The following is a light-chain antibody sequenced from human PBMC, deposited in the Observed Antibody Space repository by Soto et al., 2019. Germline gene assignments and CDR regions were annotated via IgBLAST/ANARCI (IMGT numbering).Light chain of an antibody. V-gene: IGLV2-14*01. CDR3: ASYTSDRGV. J-gene: IGLJ1*01. CDR1: SSDVGGYNF. Sequence: QSVLTQPASVSGSPGQSITISCTGTSSDVGGYNFVSWYQHHPGKAPKLMIYEVSTRPSGVSNRFSGSKSGNTASLTISGLQADDEADYFCASYTSDRGVFGTGTKSPS. CDR2: EVS.